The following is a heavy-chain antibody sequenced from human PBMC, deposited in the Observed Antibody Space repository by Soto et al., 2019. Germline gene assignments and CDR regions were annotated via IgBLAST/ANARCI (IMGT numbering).Heavy chain of an antibody. D-gene: IGHD6-13*01. Sequence: SETLSLTCAVYGGSFSGYYWSWIRQPPGKGLEWIGEINHSGSTNYNPSLKSRVTISVDTSKNQFSLKLSSVTAADTAVYYCARANGYSSSWYKGLYYGMDVWGQRTTVTVSS. CDR1: GGSFSGYY. CDR2: INHSGST. J-gene: IGHJ6*02. V-gene: IGHV4-34*01. CDR3: ARANGYSSSWYKGLYYGMDV.